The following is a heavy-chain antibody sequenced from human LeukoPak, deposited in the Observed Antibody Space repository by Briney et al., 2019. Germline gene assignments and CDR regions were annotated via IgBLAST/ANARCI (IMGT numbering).Heavy chain of an antibody. CDR2: IIPIFGTA. Sequence: GASVKVSCKASGGTFSSYAISWVRQAPGQGLEWMEGIIPIFGTANYAQKFQGRVTITADESTSTAYMELSSLRSEDTAVYYCARFPDFWSGYYSWGQGTLVTVSS. J-gene: IGHJ5*02. CDR3: ARFPDFWSGYYS. V-gene: IGHV1-69*13. CDR1: GGTFSSYA. D-gene: IGHD3-3*01.